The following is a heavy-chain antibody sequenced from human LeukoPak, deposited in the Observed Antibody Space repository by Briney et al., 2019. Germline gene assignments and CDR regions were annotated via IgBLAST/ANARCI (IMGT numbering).Heavy chain of an antibody. J-gene: IGHJ5*02. Sequence: PSETLSLTCTVSGDSISSYGWSWIRQPPGKGLEWIGYAYHSGTTNYNPSLKSRVTISVDTSESQFSLRLSSVTDADTAIYYCARHGGTFDPWGQGILVTVSS. D-gene: IGHD1-1*01. CDR3: ARHGGTFDP. V-gene: IGHV4-59*01. CDR2: AYHSGTT. CDR1: GDSISSYG.